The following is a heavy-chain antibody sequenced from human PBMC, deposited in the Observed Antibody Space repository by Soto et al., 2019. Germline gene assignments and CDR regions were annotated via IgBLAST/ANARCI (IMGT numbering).Heavy chain of an antibody. J-gene: IGHJ5*02. CDR2: VEYGGST. CDR3: ARHVRGAVTMNWFDP. CDR1: GCSIISSNFY. D-gene: IGHD3-10*02. Sequence: PSELLSLNSPVSGCSIISSNFYWGWIRQPPGKGLEWIGSVEYGGSTYDNPSLKSRVTLSADTSKSQFSLKLTSVTAADTAIYYCARHVRGAVTMNWFDPWGHGTLVIVSS. V-gene: IGHV4-39*01.